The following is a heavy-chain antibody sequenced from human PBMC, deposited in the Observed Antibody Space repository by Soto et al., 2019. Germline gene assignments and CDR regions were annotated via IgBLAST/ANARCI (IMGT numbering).Heavy chain of an antibody. Sequence: PGGSLRLSCAASGFTFSSYGMHWVRQAPGKGLEWVAVISYDGSNKYYADSVKGRFTISRDNSKNTLYLQMNSLRAEDTAVYYCAKDRDSSGWYLVRYYYYGMDVWGQGTTVTVSS. D-gene: IGHD6-19*01. CDR2: ISYDGSNK. J-gene: IGHJ6*02. CDR1: GFTFSSYG. V-gene: IGHV3-30*18. CDR3: AKDRDSSGWYLVRYYYYGMDV.